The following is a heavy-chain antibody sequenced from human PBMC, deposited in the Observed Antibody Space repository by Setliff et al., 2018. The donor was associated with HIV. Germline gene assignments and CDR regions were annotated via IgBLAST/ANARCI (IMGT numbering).Heavy chain of an antibody. CDR1: GGSISSETFS. Sequence: PSETLSLTCTVSGGSISSETFSWNWIRQPAGKGLEWIGRIYTSGSTDYNPSLNSRVTMSVDTSKNQFSLKLSSVTAADTAVYYCARGGYYYYFGVDVWGQGTTVTVSS. CDR3: ARGGYYYYFGVDV. CDR2: IYTSGST. V-gene: IGHV4-61*02. D-gene: IGHD3-16*01. J-gene: IGHJ6*02.